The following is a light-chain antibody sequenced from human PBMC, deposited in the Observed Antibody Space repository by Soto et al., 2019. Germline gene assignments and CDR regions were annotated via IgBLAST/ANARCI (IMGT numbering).Light chain of an antibody. CDR3: LLSYNGPYV. Sequence: QTLVTQEPWLTVSPGGTFTLTCGSSSGAVTNGHYPYWFQQKPGQAPRTLIYDTTNRHSWTPARFSGSLLGGKAALTLSGAQPEDEAEYYCLLSYNGPYVFGTGTKVTVL. V-gene: IGLV7-46*01. J-gene: IGLJ1*01. CDR2: DTT. CDR1: SGAVTNGHY.